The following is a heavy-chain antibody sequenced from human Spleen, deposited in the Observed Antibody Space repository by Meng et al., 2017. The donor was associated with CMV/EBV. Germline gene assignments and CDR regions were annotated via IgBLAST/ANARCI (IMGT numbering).Heavy chain of an antibody. J-gene: IGHJ3*02. CDR2: IYYSGST. Sequence: SETLSLTCTVSGGSISSGGYYWSWIRQHPGRGLEWIGYIYYSGSTYYNPSLKSRVTISVDTSKNQFSLKLSSVTAADTAVYYCARERPEGNDAFDIWGQGTMVTVSS. CDR3: ARERPEGNDAFDI. V-gene: IGHV4-31*03. D-gene: IGHD1-14*01. CDR1: GGSISSGGYY.